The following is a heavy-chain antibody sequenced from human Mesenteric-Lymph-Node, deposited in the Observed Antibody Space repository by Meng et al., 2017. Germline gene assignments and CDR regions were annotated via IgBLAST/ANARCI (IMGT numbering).Heavy chain of an antibody. CDR1: GGSFSGYY. D-gene: IGHD1-1*01. J-gene: IGHJ4*02. V-gene: IGHV4-34*01. CDR3: ATEERGYFDY. CDR2: INHSGST. Sequence: QVQPQQWGAGLLKPSETLSLTCAVYGGSFSGYYWSWIRQPPGKGLEWIGEINHSGSTNYNPSLKSRVTISVDTSKNQFSLKLSSVTAADTAVYYCATEERGYFDYWGQGTLVTVSS.